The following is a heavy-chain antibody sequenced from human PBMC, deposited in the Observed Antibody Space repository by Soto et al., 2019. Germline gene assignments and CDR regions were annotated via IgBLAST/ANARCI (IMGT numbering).Heavy chain of an antibody. Sequence: PSETLSLTCTVSGGSIISTFYYWGWLRQPPGRGLEWIANIHCSGETHYSPSLKSRVAISVDTSKSQFSLTLDSVTAADTAVYYCARRPDFRDHGWFDPWGQGILVTVSS. CDR1: GGSIISTFYY. CDR2: IHCSGET. D-gene: IGHD4-17*01. J-gene: IGHJ5*02. V-gene: IGHV4-39*01. CDR3: ARRPDFRDHGWFDP.